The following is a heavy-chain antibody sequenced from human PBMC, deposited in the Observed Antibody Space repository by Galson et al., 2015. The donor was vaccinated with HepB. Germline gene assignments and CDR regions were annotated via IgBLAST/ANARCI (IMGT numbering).Heavy chain of an antibody. D-gene: IGHD3-16*02. CDR2: IIPILGIA. CDR3: ARDSLPSGDYVWGSYRPTPRALDY. Sequence: SVKVSCKASGGTFSSYAISWVRQAPGQGLEWMGRIIPILGIANYAQKFQGRVTITADKSTSTAYMELSSLRSEDTAVYYCARDSLPSGDYVWGSYRPTPRALDYWGQGTLVTVSS. J-gene: IGHJ4*02. CDR1: GGTFSSYA. V-gene: IGHV1-69*04.